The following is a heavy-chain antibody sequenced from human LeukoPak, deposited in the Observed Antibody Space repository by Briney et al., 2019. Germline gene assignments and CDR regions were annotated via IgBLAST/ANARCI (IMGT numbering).Heavy chain of an antibody. CDR3: ARDLTSVPTR. CDR1: GFTFSSHA. D-gene: IGHD4-17*01. J-gene: IGHJ4*02. CDR2: ISNTGMTT. V-gene: IGHV3-48*02. Sequence: GGSLRLSCAASGFTFSSHAMSWVRQAPGKGLEWVSYISNTGMTTHYADSVKGRFTISRDNAKNSLYLQMNSLRDEDTAVYYCARDLTSVPTRWGQGTLVTVSS.